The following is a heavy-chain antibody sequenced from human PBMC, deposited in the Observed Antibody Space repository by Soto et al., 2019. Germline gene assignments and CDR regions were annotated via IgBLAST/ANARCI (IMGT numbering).Heavy chain of an antibody. V-gene: IGHV1-69*04. CDR1: GLSFTSSA. CDR3: ARGPKPYCSGGSCYSDYYYYYMDV. D-gene: IGHD2-15*01. J-gene: IGHJ6*03. CDR2: ITPILGIA. Sequence: SSVKGSRKASGLSFTSSAVQWVRQATGQGLEWMGRITPILGIANYAQKFQGRVTITADKSTSTAYMELSSLRSEDTAVYYCARGPKPYCSGGSCYSDYYYYYMDVWGKGTTVTVSS.